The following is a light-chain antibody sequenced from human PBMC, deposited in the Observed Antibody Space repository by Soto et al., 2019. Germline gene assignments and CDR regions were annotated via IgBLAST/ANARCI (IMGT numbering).Light chain of an antibody. Sequence: DIQLTQSPSFLSASVGDRVTITCRSSQSISVYLAWYQQKPGKAPKLLIYKASSLESGVPSRFSGSGSGTEFTLTISSLQPDDFATYCCQQYNSYSWTFGQGTKVDIK. CDR2: KAS. CDR3: QQYNSYSWT. J-gene: IGKJ1*01. V-gene: IGKV1-5*03. CDR1: QSISVY.